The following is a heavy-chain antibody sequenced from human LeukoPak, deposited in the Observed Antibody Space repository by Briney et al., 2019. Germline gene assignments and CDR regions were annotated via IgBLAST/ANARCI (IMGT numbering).Heavy chain of an antibody. Sequence: SVKVSCKAPGFTFSSSAVQCVRQARGQRLEWIGWFVVATGNTKYAQRFQERVTITRDMSTSTAYMELSSLRSEDTAVYYCAADFGTTGRFDSWGQGTLVTVPS. D-gene: IGHD1-1*01. CDR1: GFTFSSSA. CDR2: FVVATGNT. V-gene: IGHV1-58*01. J-gene: IGHJ4*02. CDR3: AADFGTTGRFDS.